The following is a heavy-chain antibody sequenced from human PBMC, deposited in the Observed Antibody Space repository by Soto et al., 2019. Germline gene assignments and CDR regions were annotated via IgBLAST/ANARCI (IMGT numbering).Heavy chain of an antibody. CDR3: ARTSYDSSGTAADP. V-gene: IGHV4-31*01. J-gene: IGHJ5*02. CDR1: GGSISSGNNY. Sequence: QVQLQESGPGLVKPSQTLSLTCTVSGGSISSGNNYWSWIRQHPGKGLEWIGYIYYSGSTYYNPSLMSLVTISVDTSKNQCSLKLSSVTAADTSVYYCARTSYDSSGTAADPWGQGTLGTVSS. D-gene: IGHD3-22*01. CDR2: IYYSGST.